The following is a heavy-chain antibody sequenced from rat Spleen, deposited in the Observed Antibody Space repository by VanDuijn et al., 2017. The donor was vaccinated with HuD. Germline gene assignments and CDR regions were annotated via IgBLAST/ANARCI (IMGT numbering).Heavy chain of an antibody. CDR1: GITLSDYG. D-gene: IGHD1-12*02. J-gene: IGHJ3*01. V-gene: IGHV5S13*01. Sequence: EVQLVETGGGLVQPGRSLKLSCAASGITLSDYGMAWVLQAPTKGLEWVSSVTNTGVTPYYQDSVRGRFTISRDNAKSTLFLQMDSLRSEDTATYYCARMNYYDGTYYWGQGTLVTVSS. CDR2: VTNTGVTP. CDR3: ARMNYYDGTYY.